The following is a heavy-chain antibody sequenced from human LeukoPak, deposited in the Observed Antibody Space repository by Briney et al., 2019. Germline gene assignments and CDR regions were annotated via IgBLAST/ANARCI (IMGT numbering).Heavy chain of an antibody. CDR3: ARGYDPGDYYYYYMDV. Sequence: SVKVSCKASGGTFSSYAISWVRQGPGQGLERMGGIIPIFGTANYAQKFQGRVTITADESTSTAYMELSSLRSEDTAVYYCARGYDPGDYYYYYMDVWGKGPRSPSP. D-gene: IGHD1-1*01. CDR2: IIPIFGTA. V-gene: IGHV1-69*13. CDR1: GGTFSSYA. J-gene: IGHJ6*03.